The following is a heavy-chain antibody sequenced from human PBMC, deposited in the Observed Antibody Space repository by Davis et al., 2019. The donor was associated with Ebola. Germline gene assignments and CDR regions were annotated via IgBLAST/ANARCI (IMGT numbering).Heavy chain of an antibody. CDR3: ARGGAVAGP. CDR2: IYYSGST. J-gene: IGHJ5*02. V-gene: IGHV4-39*07. D-gene: IGHD6-19*01. Sequence: SETLSLTCTVSGGSISSSSYYWGWIRQPPGKGLEWIESIYYSGSTNYNPSLKCRVTISVDTSKNQFSLKQSSVTAADTAVYYCARGGAVAGPWGQGTLVTVSS. CDR1: GGSISSSSYY.